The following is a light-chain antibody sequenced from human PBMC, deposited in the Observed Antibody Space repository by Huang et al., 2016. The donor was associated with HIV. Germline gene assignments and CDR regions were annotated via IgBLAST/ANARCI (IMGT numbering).Light chain of an antibody. Sequence: EIVLTQSPATLSLSPGERATLSCRASQNINNYVAWYQQKAGQAPRLVSYDASNRATGIPARFSGSGSGTDFTLTSSSLEPEDFAVYFCQQRSSWLTFGGGTKVEIK. CDR3: QQRSSWLT. CDR2: DAS. V-gene: IGKV3-11*01. J-gene: IGKJ4*01. CDR1: QNINNY.